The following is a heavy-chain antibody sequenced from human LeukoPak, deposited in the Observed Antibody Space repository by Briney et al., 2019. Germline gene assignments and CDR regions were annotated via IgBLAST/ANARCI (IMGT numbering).Heavy chain of an antibody. Sequence: GGSLRLSCAASGFTFSSYWMHWVRQAPGKGLVWVSRINSDGSSTSCADSVKGRFTISRDNAKSTLCLQMNSLRAEDTAVYYCARDRYYDSRLDPWGQGTLVTVSS. V-gene: IGHV3-74*01. J-gene: IGHJ5*02. CDR2: INSDGSST. CDR3: ARDRYYDSRLDP. CDR1: GFTFSSYW. D-gene: IGHD3-22*01.